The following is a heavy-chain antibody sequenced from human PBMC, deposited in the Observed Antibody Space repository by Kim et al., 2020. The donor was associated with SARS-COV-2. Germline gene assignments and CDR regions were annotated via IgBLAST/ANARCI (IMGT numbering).Heavy chain of an antibody. J-gene: IGHJ4*02. CDR3: ATYSSIWYPTDY. Sequence: KISCKASGGTFSSYAISWVRQAPGQGPEWMGGIIPIFGTANYAQKFQGRVTITADESTSTAYMELSSLRSEDTAVYYCATYSSIWYPTDYWGQGTLVTVSS. V-gene: IGHV1-69*01. D-gene: IGHD6-13*01. CDR2: IIPIFGTA. CDR1: GGTFSSYA.